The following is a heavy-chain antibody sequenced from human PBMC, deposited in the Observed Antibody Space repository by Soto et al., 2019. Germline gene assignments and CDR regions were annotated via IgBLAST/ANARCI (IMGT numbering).Heavy chain of an antibody. D-gene: IGHD3-3*01. CDR1: GGSISSGGYY. CDR2: IYYSGST. J-gene: IGHJ5*02. CDR3: ARSRSITTFGVVTSNWFDP. V-gene: IGHV4-31*03. Sequence: SETLSLTCTVSGGSISSGGYYWSWIRQHPGKGLEWIGYIYYSGSTYYNPSLKSRVTISVDTSKNQFSLKLSSVTAADTAVYYCARSRSITTFGVVTSNWFDPWGQGTLVTVSS.